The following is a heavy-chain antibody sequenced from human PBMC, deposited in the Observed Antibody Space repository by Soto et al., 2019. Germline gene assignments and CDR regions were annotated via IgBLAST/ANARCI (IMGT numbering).Heavy chain of an antibody. D-gene: IGHD2-15*01. Sequence: QVQLVESGGGVVQPGRSLRLSCAASGFTFSSYGMHWVRQTPGKGLEWLSAISYDESKTYSADSVKGRFTISRDNSMNTLYLQMNSLRADDTAVYYCASGGCHGASCPRMAYWGQGTLVTVSS. CDR3: ASGGCHGASCPRMAY. J-gene: IGHJ4*02. CDR1: GFTFSSYG. CDR2: ISYDESKT. V-gene: IGHV3-30*03.